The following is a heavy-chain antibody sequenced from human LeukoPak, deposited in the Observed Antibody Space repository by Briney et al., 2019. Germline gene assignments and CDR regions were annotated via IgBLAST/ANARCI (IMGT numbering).Heavy chain of an antibody. V-gene: IGHV4-34*01. J-gene: IGHJ4*02. Sequence: SETLSLTCAVYGGSFSGYYWSWLRQPPGKGLEWIGEINHSGSTNYNPSLKSRVTISVDTSKNQFSLKLSSVTAADTAVYYCARSLSGSYYNGIGYWGQGTLVTVSS. CDR2: INHSGST. CDR3: ARSLSGSYYNGIGY. CDR1: GGSFSGYY. D-gene: IGHD1-26*01.